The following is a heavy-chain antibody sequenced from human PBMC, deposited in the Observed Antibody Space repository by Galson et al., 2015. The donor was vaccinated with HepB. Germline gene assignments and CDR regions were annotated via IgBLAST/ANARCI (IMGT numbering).Heavy chain of an antibody. Sequence: SLRLSCAASGFNFGDYALSWFRQAPGKGLQWVGFIRSRRFGGTTEYAASVKGSLTISRDDSESIAYLEINSLETGDTAVYYCTRALESGIVIVPATYSLNAFDIWGQGTMVTVSS. CDR2: IRSRRFGGTT. CDR1: GFNFGDYA. CDR3: TRALESGIVIVPATYSLNAFDI. V-gene: IGHV3-49*03. J-gene: IGHJ3*02. D-gene: IGHD2-2*01.